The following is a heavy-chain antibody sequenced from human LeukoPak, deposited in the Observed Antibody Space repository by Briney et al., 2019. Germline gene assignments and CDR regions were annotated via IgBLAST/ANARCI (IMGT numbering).Heavy chain of an antibody. CDR1: GGSFSGYY. D-gene: IGHD3-3*01. CDR3: ARDPITIFGVVIRSHYGMDV. V-gene: IGHV4-34*01. Sequence: SETLSLTCAVYGGSFSGYYWSWIRQPPGKGLEWIGETNHSGSTNYNPSLKSRVTISVDTSMNQFSLKLSSVTAADTAVYYCARDPITIFGVVIRSHYGMDVWGQGTTVTVSS. J-gene: IGHJ6*02. CDR2: TNHSGST.